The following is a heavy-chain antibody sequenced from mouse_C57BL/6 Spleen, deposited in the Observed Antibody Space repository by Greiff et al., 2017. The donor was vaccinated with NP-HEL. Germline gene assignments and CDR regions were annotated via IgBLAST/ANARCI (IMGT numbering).Heavy chain of an antibody. CDR3: ARRGDYDYDETSFAY. D-gene: IGHD2-4*01. J-gene: IGHJ3*01. CDR1: GYAFSSYW. Sequence: QVQLQQSGAELVKPGASVKISCKASGYAFSSYWMNWVKQRPGKGLEWIGQIYPGDGDTNYNGKFKGKATLTADKSSSTAYMQLSSLTSEDSAVYFCARRGDYDYDETSFAYWGQGTLVTVSA. V-gene: IGHV1-80*01. CDR2: IYPGDGDT.